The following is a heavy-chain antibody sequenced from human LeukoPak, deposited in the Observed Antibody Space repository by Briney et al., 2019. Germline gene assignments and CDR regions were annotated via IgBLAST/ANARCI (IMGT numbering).Heavy chain of an antibody. J-gene: IGHJ5*02. CDR2: INNDGSST. V-gene: IGHV3-74*03. Sequence: GGSLRLSCAASGFTFSSYWMHWVRQAPGRGLVWVSRINNDGSSTTYADSVKGRFFISRDNAKNTLYLQLNNLTAEDMAVYYCARPGGGPAGADPSTWGQGTLVTVSS. D-gene: IGHD6-13*01. CDR1: GFTFSSYW. CDR3: ARPGGGPAGADPST.